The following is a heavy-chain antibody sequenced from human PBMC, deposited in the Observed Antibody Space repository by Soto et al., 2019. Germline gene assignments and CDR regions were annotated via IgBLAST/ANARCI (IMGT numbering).Heavy chain of an antibody. CDR2: IYYSGST. CDR3: ARVRRAYDILTGLYYYGMDV. D-gene: IGHD3-9*01. CDR1: GVPISSYY. J-gene: IGHJ6*02. V-gene: IGHV4-59*01. Sequence: SETLSLTSTVSGVPISSYYWSWIPPPPGKGLEWIGYIYYSGSTNYNPSLKSRVTISVDTSKNQFSLKLSSVTAADTAVYYCARVRRAYDILTGLYYYGMDVWGQGTTVT.